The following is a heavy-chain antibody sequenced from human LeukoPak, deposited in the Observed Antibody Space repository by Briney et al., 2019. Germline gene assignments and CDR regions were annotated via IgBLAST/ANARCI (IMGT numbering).Heavy chain of an antibody. J-gene: IGHJ4*02. CDR1: GFTFNSYG. CDR2: ISSDGTNK. D-gene: IGHD3-22*01. Sequence: GRSLRLSCAASGFTFNSYGIHWVRQAPGKGLEWVAVISSDGTNKYHADSVKGRFTISRDNSKNTLYLQMNSLRAEDTAVYYCAKDLRSLYHYDNPCPDYWGQGTLVTVSS. CDR3: AKDLRSLYHYDNPCPDY. V-gene: IGHV3-30*18.